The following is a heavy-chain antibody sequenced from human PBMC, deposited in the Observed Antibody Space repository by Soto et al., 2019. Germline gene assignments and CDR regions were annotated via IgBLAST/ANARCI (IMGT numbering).Heavy chain of an antibody. J-gene: IGHJ1*01. V-gene: IGHV1-46*01. Sequence: SVKVSCKASGYLFTAYSMHWVRLAPGQGLEWMGVVNPSGGSTKYAQNFQGRVTMTRDTSTTTIYMELSSLRSDDTAIYYCAREENCSGGTCYSEYFHRWGQGTLVPVSS. CDR3: AREENCSGGTCYSEYFHR. CDR1: GYLFTAYS. CDR2: VNPSGGST. D-gene: IGHD2-15*01.